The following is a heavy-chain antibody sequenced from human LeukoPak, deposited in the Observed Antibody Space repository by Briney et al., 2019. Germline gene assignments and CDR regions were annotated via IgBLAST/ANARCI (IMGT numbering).Heavy chain of an antibody. D-gene: IGHD4/OR15-4a*01. CDR1: GFTFRSSW. CDR3: ARVHLWPL. Sequence: LAGGSLRLSCGASGFTFRSSWMHGVGEAPGKGLVGVSRIKGDGSTTNYADSVKGRFTICRDNAKPTLYLQRPRLTPEDTAVYYCARVHLWPLWGRGTLVTVSS. CDR2: IKGDGSTT. V-gene: IGHV3-74*01. J-gene: IGHJ2*01.